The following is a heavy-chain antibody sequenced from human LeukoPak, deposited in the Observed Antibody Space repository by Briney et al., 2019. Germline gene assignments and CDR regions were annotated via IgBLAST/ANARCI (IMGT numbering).Heavy chain of an antibody. J-gene: IGHJ4*02. D-gene: IGHD2-15*01. CDR1: GYSFTSYW. CDR3: ASGGRYCSGGSCYFDY. V-gene: IGHV5-51*01. Sequence: GESLKISRKGSGYSFTSYWIGWVRQMPGKGLEWMGITYPGDSDTRYSPSFQGQVTISADKSISTAYPQWSSLKASDTAMYYCASGGRYCSGGSCYFDYWGQGTLVTVSS. CDR2: TYPGDSDT.